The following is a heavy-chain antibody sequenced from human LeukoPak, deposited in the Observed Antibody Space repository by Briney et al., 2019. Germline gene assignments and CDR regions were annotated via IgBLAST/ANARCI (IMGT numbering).Heavy chain of an antibody. D-gene: IGHD3-22*01. CDR3: AKIPDYYYDSSGYLDY. CDR2: IGGSGGST. CDR1: GFTFSSYA. J-gene: IGHJ4*02. Sequence: GGSLRLSCAASGFTFSSYAMSWVRQAPGKGLEWVSAIGGSGGSTYYADSVKGRFTISRDNSKNTLYLQMNSLRAEDTAVYYCAKIPDYYYDSSGYLDYWGQGTLVTVSS. V-gene: IGHV3-23*01.